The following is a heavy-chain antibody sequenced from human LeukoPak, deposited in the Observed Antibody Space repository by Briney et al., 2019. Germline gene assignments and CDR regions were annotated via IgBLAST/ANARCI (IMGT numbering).Heavy chain of an antibody. CDR1: GYSXSDYG. CDR3: ARTRCFYDSDGYCREAFDI. V-gene: IGHV1-18*01. Sequence: GASVKVSCKASGYSXSDYGFTWVRQAPGQGLEWMGWVSAKNGNINYAQKFQGRVTMTTDTSTGTAYMELRSLRSDDTAVYYCARTRCFYDSDGYCREAFDIWGQGTMVTVSS. D-gene: IGHD3-22*01. J-gene: IGHJ3*02. CDR2: VSAKNGNI.